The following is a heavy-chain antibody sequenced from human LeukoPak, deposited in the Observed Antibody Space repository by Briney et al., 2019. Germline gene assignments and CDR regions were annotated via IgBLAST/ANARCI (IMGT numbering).Heavy chain of an antibody. D-gene: IGHD2-15*01. CDR3: ARGPAGISRMTGDVA. Sequence: PGGSLRLSCAISGFTFAKFAMSWVRQAPGKGLEWVSTISGSGIVTYYADSVKGRFTISRDNSKNTLYLQMNSLRAEDTAVYYCARGPAGISRMTGDVAWGQGTLVTVSS. V-gene: IGHV3-23*01. CDR2: ISGSGIVT. J-gene: IGHJ5*02. CDR1: GFTFAKFA.